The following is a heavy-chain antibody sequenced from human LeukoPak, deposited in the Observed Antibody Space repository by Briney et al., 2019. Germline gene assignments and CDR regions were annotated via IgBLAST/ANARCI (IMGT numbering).Heavy chain of an antibody. D-gene: IGHD3-3*01. CDR3: ARVVPGFLEWLPPSDYYYYYMDV. CDR1: GYTFTSYY. Sequence: ASVKVSCKASGYTFTSYYMHWVRQAPGQGLEWMGIINPSGGSTSYAQKFQGRVTMTRDTSISTAYMELSRLRSDDTAVYYCARVVPGFLEWLPPSDYYYYYMDVWGKGTTVTVSS. CDR2: INPSGGST. J-gene: IGHJ6*03. V-gene: IGHV1-46*01.